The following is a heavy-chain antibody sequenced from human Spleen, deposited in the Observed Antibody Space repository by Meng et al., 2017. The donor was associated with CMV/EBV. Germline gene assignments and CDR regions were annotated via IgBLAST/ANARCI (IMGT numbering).Heavy chain of an antibody. CDR2: INSSYHI. J-gene: IGHJ6*02. Sequence: GGSLRLSCAASGFTFSDYTMNWVRQAPGKGLEWVSCINSSYHIFYADSVKGRFTISRDNARKALYLQMNSLGVEDTAVYYCARDSKLGDFWSGYHRYYGMDVWGQGTTVTVSS. D-gene: IGHD3-3*01. CDR1: GFTFSDYT. V-gene: IGHV3-69-1*01. CDR3: ARDSKLGDFWSGYHRYYGMDV.